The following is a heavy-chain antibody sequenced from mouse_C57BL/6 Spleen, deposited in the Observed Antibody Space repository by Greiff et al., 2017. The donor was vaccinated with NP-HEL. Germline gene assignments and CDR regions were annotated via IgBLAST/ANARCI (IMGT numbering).Heavy chain of an antibody. CDR1: GYAFSSSW. CDR2: IYPGDGDT. CDR3: ARTDSNYYYAMDY. V-gene: IGHV1-82*01. D-gene: IGHD2-5*01. J-gene: IGHJ4*01. Sequence: QVQLQQSGPELVKPGASVKISCKASGYAFSSSWMNWVKQRPGKGLEWIGRIYPGDGDTNYNGKFKGKATLTADKSSSTAYMQLSSLTSEDSAVYFCARTDSNYYYAMDYWGQGTSVTVSS.